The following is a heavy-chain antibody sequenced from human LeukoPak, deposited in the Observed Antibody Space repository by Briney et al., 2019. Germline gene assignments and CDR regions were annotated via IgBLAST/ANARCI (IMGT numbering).Heavy chain of an antibody. CDR2: ISGSGGST. D-gene: IGHD6-13*01. CDR3: AKRTAAGPVDY. CDR1: GFTFSSYA. V-gene: IGHV3-23*01. Sequence: GGSLRLSCGASGFTFSSYAMSWVRHAPGEGVEWVSAISGSGGSTYYADSVKGRFTISRDNSKNTLYLQMNSLRAEDTAVYYCAKRTAAGPVDYGGQGTVVTVSS. J-gene: IGHJ4*02.